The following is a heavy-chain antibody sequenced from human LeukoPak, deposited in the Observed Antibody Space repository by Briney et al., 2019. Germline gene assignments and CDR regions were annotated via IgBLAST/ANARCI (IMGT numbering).Heavy chain of an antibody. CDR2: ISYDGSNK. J-gene: IGHJ5*02. V-gene: IGHV3-30*18. CDR3: AKLAWQQLVQDPWFDP. Sequence: GGSLRLSCAASGFTFSSYGMHWVRQAPGKGLEWVAVISYDGSNKYYADSVKGRFTISRDNSKNTLYLQMNSLRAEDTAVYYCAKLAWQQLVQDPWFDPWGQGTLVTVSS. D-gene: IGHD6-13*01. CDR1: GFTFSSYG.